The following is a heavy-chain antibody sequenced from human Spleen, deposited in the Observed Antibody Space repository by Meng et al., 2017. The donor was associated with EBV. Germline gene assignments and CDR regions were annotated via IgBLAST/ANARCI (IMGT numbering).Heavy chain of an antibody. CDR1: GYTFTNYD. V-gene: IGHV1-8*01. J-gene: IGHJ4*02. CDR3: STYGGTDFDY. D-gene: IGHD4-23*01. CDR2: MNPNSGHT. Sequence: HVAPVDSGAGVNKPGASVKVSCKASGYTFTNYDINWVRQATGQGLEWMGWMNPNSGHTGSAQKFQGRVTITRNTSISTAYMELSSLKSEDTAVYYCSTYGGTDFDYWGLGTLVTVSS.